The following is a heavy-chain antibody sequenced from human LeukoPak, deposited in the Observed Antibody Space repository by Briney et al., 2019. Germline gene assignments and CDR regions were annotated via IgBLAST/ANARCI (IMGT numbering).Heavy chain of an antibody. D-gene: IGHD4-17*01. CDR3: ARQWETTVLYYYYGMDV. V-gene: IGHV4-39*01. J-gene: IGHJ6*02. CDR2: IYYSGST. CDR1: GDSVSSTGYY. Sequence: SETLSLTCTVSGDSVSSTGYYWGWIRQPPGKGLEWIGSIYYSGSTYYNPSLKSRVTISVDTSKNQFSLKLSSVTAADTAVYYCARQWETTVLYYYYGMDVWGQGTTVTVSS.